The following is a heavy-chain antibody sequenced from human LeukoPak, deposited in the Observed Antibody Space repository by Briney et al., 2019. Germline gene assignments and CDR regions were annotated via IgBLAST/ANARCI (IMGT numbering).Heavy chain of an antibody. CDR2: ISYDGSNK. CDR3: AREEVEAFDI. CDR1: GFTFSSYA. Sequence: GGSLRLSCAASGFTFSSYAMHWVRQAPGKGLEWVAVISYDGSNKYYADSVKGRFTISRDNSKNMLYLQMNSLRAEDTAVYYCAREEVEAFDIWGQGTMVTVSS. J-gene: IGHJ3*02. V-gene: IGHV3-30-3*01.